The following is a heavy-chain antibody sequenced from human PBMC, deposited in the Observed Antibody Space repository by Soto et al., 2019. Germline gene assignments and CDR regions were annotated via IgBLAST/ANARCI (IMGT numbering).Heavy chain of an antibody. CDR3: ARAGPPIPLLPIDP. D-gene: IGHD2-15*01. Sequence: GGSLRLSCAASGFTFSSYGMHWVRQAPGKGLEWVAVIWYDGSNKYYADSVKGRFTISRDNSKNTLYLQMNSLRAEDTAVYYCARAGPPIPLLPIDPWGQGTLVTVSS. V-gene: IGHV3-33*01. CDR1: GFTFSSYG. CDR2: IWYDGSNK. J-gene: IGHJ5*02.